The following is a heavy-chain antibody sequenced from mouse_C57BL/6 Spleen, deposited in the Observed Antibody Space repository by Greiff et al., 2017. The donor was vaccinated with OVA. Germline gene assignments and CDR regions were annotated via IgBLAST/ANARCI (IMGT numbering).Heavy chain of an antibody. CDR3: ALGTTVVAKDAMDY. CDR1: GYTFTSYW. V-gene: IGHV1-69*01. J-gene: IGHJ4*01. Sequence: QVQLQQPGAELVMPGASVKLSCKASGYTFTSYWMHWVKQRPGQGLEWIGEIDPSDSYTNYNQKFKGKSTVTVDKSSSTAYMQLSSLTSEDSAVYYCALGTTVVAKDAMDYWGQGTSVTVSS. CDR2: IDPSDSYT. D-gene: IGHD1-1*01.